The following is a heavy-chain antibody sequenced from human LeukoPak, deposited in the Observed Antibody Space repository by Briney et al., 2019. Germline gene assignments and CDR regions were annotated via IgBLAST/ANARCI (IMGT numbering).Heavy chain of an antibody. CDR1: GGSISSDY. Sequence: SETLSLTCTVSGGSISSDYWSWIRQPPGKGLEWIGYIYHSGSTNYNPSLKSRVTISVDTSKNQFSLKLSSVTAADTAVYYCARNVRMTMIRGLIITYFDYWGQGTLVTVSS. CDR2: IYHSGST. CDR3: ARNVRMTMIRGLIITYFDY. V-gene: IGHV4-59*01. J-gene: IGHJ4*01. D-gene: IGHD3-10*01.